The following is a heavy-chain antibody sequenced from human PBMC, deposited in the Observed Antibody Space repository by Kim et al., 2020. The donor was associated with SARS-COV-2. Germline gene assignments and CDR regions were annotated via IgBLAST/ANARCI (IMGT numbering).Heavy chain of an antibody. CDR3: AREAMTDIGWYAGDYYYYGMDV. J-gene: IGHJ6*02. V-gene: IGHV7-4-1*02. CDR1: GYTFTSYA. Sequence: ASVKVSCKASGYTFTSYAMNWVRQAPGQGLEWMGWINTNTGNPTYAQGFTGRFVFSLDTSVSTAYLQISSLKAEDTAVYYCAREAMTDIGWYAGDYYYYGMDVWGQGTTVTVSS. CDR2: INTNTGNP. D-gene: IGHD6-19*01.